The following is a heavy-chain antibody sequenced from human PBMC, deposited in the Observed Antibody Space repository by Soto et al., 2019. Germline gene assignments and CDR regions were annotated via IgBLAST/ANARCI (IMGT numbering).Heavy chain of an antibody. Sequence: SETLSLTCAVYGGSFSGYYWSWIRQPPGKGLEWIGEINHSGSTNYNPSLKSRVTISVDTSKNQFSLKLSSVTAADTAVYYCARGAGYCSGGSCYQRRSYYGMDVWDQGTTVTVSS. CDR3: ARGAGYCSGGSCYQRRSYYGMDV. CDR2: INHSGST. V-gene: IGHV4-34*01. CDR1: GGSFSGYY. D-gene: IGHD2-15*01. J-gene: IGHJ6*02.